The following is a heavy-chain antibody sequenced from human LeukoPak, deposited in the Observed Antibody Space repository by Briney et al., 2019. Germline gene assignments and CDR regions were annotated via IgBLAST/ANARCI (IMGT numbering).Heavy chain of an antibody. J-gene: IGHJ6*03. CDR3: ARRGKGYSSSWEFPYYYYYMDV. CDR2: IYTSGST. Sequence: PSETLSLTCTVSGGSISSYYWSWIRQPAGKGLEWIGRIYTSGSTNYNPSLKSRVTMSVDTSKNQFSLKLSSVTAADTAVYYCARRGKGYSSSWEFPYYYYYMDVWGKGTTVTISS. V-gene: IGHV4-4*07. CDR1: GGSISSYY. D-gene: IGHD6-13*01.